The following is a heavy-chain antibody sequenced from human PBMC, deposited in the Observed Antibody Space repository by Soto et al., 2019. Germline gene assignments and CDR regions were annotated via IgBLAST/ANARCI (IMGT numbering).Heavy chain of an antibody. J-gene: IGHJ3*02. CDR1: GFTFSDYY. D-gene: IGHD3-10*01. CDR3: ARDLIAYYYGSGSYPAFDI. V-gene: IGHV3-11*06. Sequence: QVQLVASGGGLVKPGGSLRLSCAASGFTFSDYYMSWIRQAPGKGLEWVSYISSSSSYTNYADSVKGRFTISRDNAKNSLYLQMNSLRAEDTAVYYCARDLIAYYYGSGSYPAFDIWGQGTMVTVSS. CDR2: ISSSSSYT.